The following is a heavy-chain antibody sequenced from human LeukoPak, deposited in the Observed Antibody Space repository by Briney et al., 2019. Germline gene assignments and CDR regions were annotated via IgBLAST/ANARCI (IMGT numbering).Heavy chain of an antibody. D-gene: IGHD3-9*01. V-gene: IGHV1-69*13. CDR2: IIPIFGTA. CDR1: GGTFSSYA. CDR3: ASGYILTGYLTY. Sequence: SVRVSCKASGGTFSSYAISWVRQAPGQGLEWMGGIIPIFGTANYAQKFQGRVTITADESTSTAYMELSSLRSEDTAVYYCASGYILTGYLTYWGQGTLVTVSS. J-gene: IGHJ4*02.